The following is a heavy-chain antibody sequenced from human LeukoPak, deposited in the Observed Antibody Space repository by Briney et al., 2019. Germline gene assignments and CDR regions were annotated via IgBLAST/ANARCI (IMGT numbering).Heavy chain of an antibody. J-gene: IGHJ4*02. D-gene: IGHD2-2*01. Sequence: GESLKISCKGSGYSFTSYWISWVRQMPGKGLEWIGRIDPSDSYTNYSPSFQGHVTISADKSISTAYLQWSSLKASDTAMYYCARLVGEAYCSSTSCYAGEYWGQGTLVTVSS. CDR2: IDPSDSYT. CDR1: GYSFTSYW. CDR3: ARLVGEAYCSSTSCYAGEY. V-gene: IGHV5-10-1*01.